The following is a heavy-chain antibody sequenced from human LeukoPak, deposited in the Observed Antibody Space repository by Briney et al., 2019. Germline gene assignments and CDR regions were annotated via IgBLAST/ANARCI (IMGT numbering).Heavy chain of an antibody. V-gene: IGHV1-69*05. CDR3: ASDSSRYYYDSSGYYDY. J-gene: IGHJ4*02. D-gene: IGHD3-22*01. CDR1: GGTFSSYA. CDR2: IIPIFGTA. Sequence: ASVKVSCKASGGTFSSYAISWVRQAPGQGLEWMGRIIPIFGTANYAQKFQGRVTITTDESTSTAYMELSSLRSEDTAVHYCASDSSRYYYDSSGYYDYWGQGTLVTVSS.